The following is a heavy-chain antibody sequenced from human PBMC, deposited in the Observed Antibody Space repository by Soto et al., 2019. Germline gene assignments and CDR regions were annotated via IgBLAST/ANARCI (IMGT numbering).Heavy chain of an antibody. CDR2: IYYSGST. J-gene: IGHJ4*02. V-gene: IGHV4-31*03. Sequence: NPSETLSLTCTVSGGSISSGGYYWSWIRQHPGKGLEWIGYIYYSGSTYYNPSLKSRVTISVDTSKNQFSLKLSSVTAADTALYYCARVRGSVPTLYYFDYGGQGTLVTVSS. D-gene: IGHD1-1*01. CDR3: ARVRGSVPTLYYFDY. CDR1: GGSISSGGYY.